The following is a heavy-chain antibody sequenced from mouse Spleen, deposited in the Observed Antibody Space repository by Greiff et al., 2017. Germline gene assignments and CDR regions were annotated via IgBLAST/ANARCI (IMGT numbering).Heavy chain of an antibody. CDR2: ISSGGSYT. CDR1: GFTFSSYA. Sequence: EVMLVESGGGLVKPGGSLKLSCAASGFTFSSYAMSWVRQTPEKRLEWVATISSGGSYTYYPDSVKGRFTISRDNAKNTLYLQMSSLRSEDTAMYYCARRGSSLPFDYWGQGTTLTVSS. CDR3: ARRGSSLPFDY. D-gene: IGHD1-2*01. J-gene: IGHJ2*01. V-gene: IGHV5-9-1*01.